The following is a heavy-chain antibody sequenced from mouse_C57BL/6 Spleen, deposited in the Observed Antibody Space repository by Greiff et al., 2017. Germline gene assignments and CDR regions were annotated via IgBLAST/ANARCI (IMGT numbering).Heavy chain of an antibody. CDR3: ARHITTVAMDY. J-gene: IGHJ4*01. V-gene: IGHV14-3*01. Sequence: EVQVVESVAELVRPGASVKLSCTASGFNIKNTYMHWVKQRPEQGLEWIGRIDPANGHTKYAPKFQGTATITADTSSNTAYLQLRSLTSEDTAIYYCARHITTVAMDYWGQGTSVTVSS. D-gene: IGHD1-1*01. CDR1: GFNIKNTY. CDR2: IDPANGHT.